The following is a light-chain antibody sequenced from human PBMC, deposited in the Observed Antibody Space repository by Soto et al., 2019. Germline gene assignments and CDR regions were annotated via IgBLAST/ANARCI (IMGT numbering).Light chain of an antibody. Sequence: DIQMTQSPSSLSASIGDRVTMTCQASQDIGNYLNWFQQRPWRAPKILISEAAHLQHGVPSRFSGTHSGADFTLTISSLLPEDGAKYYCQKYEGLPYTFGRATKLDIK. CDR2: EAA. V-gene: IGKV1-33*01. CDR3: QKYEGLPYT. J-gene: IGKJ2*01. CDR1: QDIGNY.